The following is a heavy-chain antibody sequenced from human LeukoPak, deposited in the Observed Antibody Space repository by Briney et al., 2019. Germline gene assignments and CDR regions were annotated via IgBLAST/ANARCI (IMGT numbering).Heavy chain of an antibody. V-gene: IGHV1-58*02. J-gene: IGHJ4*02. Sequence: GASAKDSSKDSGFTFTNTAIQWVRQARGQRLEWLGWIVVGSGNANYAQKFQDSVITTRDMSTSTAYIEVSSLRSEVTAVYYFAVDDLTRAYWGQGTLVTVSS. CDR2: IVVGSGNA. CDR1: GFTFTNTA. CDR3: AVDDLTRAY.